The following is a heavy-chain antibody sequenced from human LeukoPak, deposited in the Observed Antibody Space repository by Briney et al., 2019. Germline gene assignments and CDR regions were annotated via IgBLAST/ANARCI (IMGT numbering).Heavy chain of an antibody. D-gene: IGHD2-2*01. CDR2: IIPILGIA. CDR3: ARARLGYCSITTCASLTIDY. Sequence: SVKVSCKACGGTFSSYAISWVRQAPGQRLEWMGRIIPILGIANYAQKFQGRVTMTADKSTSTAYMELSSLRSEDTAVYYCARARLGYCSITTCASLTIDYWGQGTLVTVSP. CDR1: GGTFSSYA. V-gene: IGHV1-69*04. J-gene: IGHJ4*02.